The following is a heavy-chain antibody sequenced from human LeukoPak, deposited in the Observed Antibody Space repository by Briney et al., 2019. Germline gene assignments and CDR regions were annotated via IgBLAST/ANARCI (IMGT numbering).Heavy chain of an antibody. CDR3: ARDASYYYGSGSPRHFDY. CDR2: TYTSGST. D-gene: IGHD3-10*01. Sequence: PSETLSLTCTVSGGSISSYYWSWIRQPAEKGLEWIGRTYTSGSTNYNPSLKSRVTMSVDTSKNQFSLKLSSVTAADTAVYYCARDASYYYGSGSPRHFDYWGQGTLVTVSS. J-gene: IGHJ4*02. CDR1: GGSISSYY. V-gene: IGHV4-4*07.